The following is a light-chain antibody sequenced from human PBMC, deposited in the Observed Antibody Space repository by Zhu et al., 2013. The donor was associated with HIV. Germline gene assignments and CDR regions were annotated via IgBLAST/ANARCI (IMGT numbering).Light chain of an antibody. Sequence: DIQLTQSPSFLSASVGDRVTITCRASQDIGKYLAWYQQKPGKAPTLLVYAASTTADEVPSRFSGRGSGTEFTLTIGSLHPEDFATYYCQHYNEDSVTFGQGTKVDI. J-gene: IGKJ1*01. CDR2: AAS. V-gene: IGKV1-9*01. CDR3: QHYNEDSVT. CDR1: QDIGKY.